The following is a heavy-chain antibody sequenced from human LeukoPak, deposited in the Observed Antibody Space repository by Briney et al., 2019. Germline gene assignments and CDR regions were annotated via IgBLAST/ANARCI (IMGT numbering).Heavy chain of an antibody. CDR3: AREDYYDSFDI. CDR2: INSDGSTT. Sequence: GRFLRLSCAASGFTFSSHWMHWVRQAPGKGLVWVSRINSDGSTTSYADSVKGRFTISRDNAKNTLYLQMNSLRAEDTALYYCAREDYYDSFDIWGQGTMVTVSS. CDR1: GFTFSSHW. D-gene: IGHD3-22*01. V-gene: IGHV3-74*01. J-gene: IGHJ3*02.